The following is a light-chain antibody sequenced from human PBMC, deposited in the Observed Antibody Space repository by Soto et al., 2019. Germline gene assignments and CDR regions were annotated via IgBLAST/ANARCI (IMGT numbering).Light chain of an antibody. CDR2: EVS. CDR1: SSDVGGYAY. V-gene: IGLV2-14*03. Sequence: QSVLTQPASVSGSPGQSITIFCTGTSSDVGGYAYVSWFQQHPGKAPKLMIYEVSNRPSGVSNRFSGSKSGNTASLTISGLQAEDEADYYCSSFTSGSTYVFGTGTKVTVL. CDR3: SSFTSGSTYV. J-gene: IGLJ1*01.